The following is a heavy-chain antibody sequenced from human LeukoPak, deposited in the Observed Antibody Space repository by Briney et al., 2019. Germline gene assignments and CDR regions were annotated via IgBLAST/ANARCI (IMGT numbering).Heavy chain of an antibody. CDR1: GGSISSYY. CDR2: IYTSGST. J-gene: IGHJ3*02. CDR3: ARDRLRWDYVWGSYRYCAFDI. V-gene: IGHV4-4*07. D-gene: IGHD3-16*02. Sequence: SETLSLTCTVSGGSISSYYWSWIRQPAGKGLEWIERIYTSGSTNYNPSLKSRVTMSVDTSKNQFSLKLSSVTAADTAVYYCARDRLRWDYVWGSYRYCAFDIWGQGTMVTVSS.